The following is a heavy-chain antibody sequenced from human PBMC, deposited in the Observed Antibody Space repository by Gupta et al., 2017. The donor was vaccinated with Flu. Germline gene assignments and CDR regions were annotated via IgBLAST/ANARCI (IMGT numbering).Heavy chain of an antibody. CDR2: IRQDEGEI. D-gene: IGHD3-3*01. CDR1: GFPFSTYW. V-gene: IGHV3-7*01. CDR3: ARDQGWSVFDH. J-gene: IGHJ4*02. Sequence: EVQLADTGGRLVQPGGSPTLSRAHFGFPFSTYWMSWVRQAPGKVLEWVANIRQDEGEINYAASMKGRFVISRDNAKNSLYLQMDSLRPEDTAVYYCARDQGWSVFDHWGQGILVTVSS.